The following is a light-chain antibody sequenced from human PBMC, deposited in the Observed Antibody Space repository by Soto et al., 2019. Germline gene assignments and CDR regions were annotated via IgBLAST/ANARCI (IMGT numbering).Light chain of an antibody. CDR2: GAS. V-gene: IGKV1-27*01. J-gene: IGKJ1*01. CDR3: QNYNGPPWT. Sequence: DIQMTQSPSSLSASVGDRVTITCRASQDISDYLAWYQQKPGQVPKLLISGASTLQSGVPSRFRGSASGTDFTLTIPGLQPDDFATYYCQNYNGPPWTFGQGTKVEIK. CDR1: QDISDY.